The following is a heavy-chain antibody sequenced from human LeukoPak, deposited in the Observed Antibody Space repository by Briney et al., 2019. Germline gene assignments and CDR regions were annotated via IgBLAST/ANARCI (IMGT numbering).Heavy chain of an antibody. Sequence: WINPNSGGTNYAQKFQGRVPMTRDTSISTAYMELSRLRSDDTAVYYCARERIPTSVTGMDVWGQGTTVTVSS. D-gene: IGHD2-15*01. CDR2: INPNSGGT. V-gene: IGHV1-2*02. J-gene: IGHJ6*02. CDR3: ARERIPTSVTGMDV.